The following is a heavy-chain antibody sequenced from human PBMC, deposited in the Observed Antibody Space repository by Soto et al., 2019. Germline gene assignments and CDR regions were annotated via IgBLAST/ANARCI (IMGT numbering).Heavy chain of an antibody. CDR2: MNPNSGNT. J-gene: IGHJ6*02. CDR3: ARGLAARRRYYYGMDV. D-gene: IGHD6-6*01. V-gene: IGHV1-8*01. CDR1: GYTFTSYD. Sequence: QVQLVQSGAEVKKPGASVKVSCKASGYTFTSYDINWVRQATGQGLEWMGWMNPNSGNTGYAQKFQGRVTMTRNTSISTAYRELSSLRSEDTAVYYCARGLAARRRYYYGMDVWGQGTTVTVSS.